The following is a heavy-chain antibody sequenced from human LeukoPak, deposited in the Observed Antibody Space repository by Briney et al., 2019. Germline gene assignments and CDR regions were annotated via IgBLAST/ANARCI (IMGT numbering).Heavy chain of an antibody. CDR2: IYYSGST. D-gene: IGHD1-14*01. CDR1: GGSISSGDYY. CDR3: ARASSLLTFLFDY. J-gene: IGHJ4*02. V-gene: IGHV4-30-4*08. Sequence: ESGPTLVKPSQTLSLTCTVSGGSISSGDYYWSWIRQPPGKGLEWIGYIYYSGSTYYNPSLKSRVTISVGTSKNQFSLKLSSVTAADTAVYYCARASSLLTFLFDYWGQGTLVTVSS.